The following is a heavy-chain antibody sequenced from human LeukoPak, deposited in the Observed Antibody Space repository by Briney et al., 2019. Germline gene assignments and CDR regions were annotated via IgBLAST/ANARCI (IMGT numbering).Heavy chain of an antibody. CDR3: ARPRARWFGEGGRAFDI. J-gene: IGHJ3*02. CDR2: IYHSGST. CDR1: GDSISSSNL. D-gene: IGHD3-10*01. Sequence: SETLSLTCAVSGDSISSSNLWSWVRQPPGKGLEWIGEIYHSGSTNYNPSLKSRVTISVDTSKNQFSLKLSSVTAADTAVYYCARPRARWFGEGGRAFDIWGQGTMVTVSS. V-gene: IGHV4-4*02.